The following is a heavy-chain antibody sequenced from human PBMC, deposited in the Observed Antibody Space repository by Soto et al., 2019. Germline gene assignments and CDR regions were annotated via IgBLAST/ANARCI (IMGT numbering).Heavy chain of an antibody. V-gene: IGHV1-46*01. Sequence: QVHLVQSGAGVKEPGASVKLSCKASGYTFTSNYLYWVRQAPGQGLEWMGMINPSHSTTTYARNFQGRVTMTRDTSTSTIYMEVTRLRSEDTAVYYCVRGSSNWLWYFDLCGRGTLVTVSS. CDR3: VRGSSNWLWYFDL. CDR1: GYTFTSNY. CDR2: INPSHSTT. J-gene: IGHJ2*01. D-gene: IGHD1-1*01.